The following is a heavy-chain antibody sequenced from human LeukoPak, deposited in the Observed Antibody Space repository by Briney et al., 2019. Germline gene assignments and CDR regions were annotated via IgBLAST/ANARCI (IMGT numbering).Heavy chain of an antibody. CDR3: ARGRNYVSDFYFDV. Sequence: SETLSLTCAVYGVSLRGYYWSWIRQSPEKGLEWIGEISHEGDSIYNPSLKSRLTLSVDMSKNRFSLKLRSVTAADTAVYYCARGRNYVSDFYFDVWGKGTTVIVSS. D-gene: IGHD1-7*01. V-gene: IGHV4-34*01. CDR1: GVSLRGYY. J-gene: IGHJ6*03. CDR2: ISHEGDS.